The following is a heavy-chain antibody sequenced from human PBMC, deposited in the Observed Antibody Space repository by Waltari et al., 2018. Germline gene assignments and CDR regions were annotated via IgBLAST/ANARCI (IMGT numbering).Heavy chain of an antibody. J-gene: IGHJ4*02. Sequence: EVQLVESGGGLVQPGGSLRLSCAASGFTLTSYWMNWVRQAPGKGPVWFLLSKGDGSSPTDVHSVKARFTISTDSAHNTMYMQMNSLRVDDTAVYYCARDHTYRIDYWGQGTPVTVSS. CDR1: GFTLTSYW. CDR2: SKGDGSSP. CDR3: ARDHTYRIDY. V-gene: IGHV3-74*01.